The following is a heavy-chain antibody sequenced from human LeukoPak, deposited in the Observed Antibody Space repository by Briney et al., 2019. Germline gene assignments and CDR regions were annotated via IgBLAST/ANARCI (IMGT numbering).Heavy chain of an antibody. V-gene: IGHV4-31*03. CDR3: ARDGTGYGSGSYLSSRPVNWFDP. J-gene: IGHJ5*02. D-gene: IGHD3-10*01. CDR1: GGSISSGGYY. Sequence: SETLSLTCSVSGGSISSGGYYWSWIRQHPGKGLEWIGYIYYSGSTYYNPSLKSRVTISVDTSKNQFSLKLSSVTAADTAVYYCARDGTGYGSGSYLSSRPVNWFDPWGQGTLVTVSS. CDR2: IYYSGST.